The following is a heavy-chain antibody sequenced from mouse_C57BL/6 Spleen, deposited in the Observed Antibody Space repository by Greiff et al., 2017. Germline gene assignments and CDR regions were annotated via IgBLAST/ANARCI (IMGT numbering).Heavy chain of an antibody. D-gene: IGHD1-1*02. CDR2: ISSGSSTI. J-gene: IGHJ4*01. V-gene: IGHV5-17*01. Sequence: DVHLVESGGGLVKPGGSLKLSCAASGFTFSDYGMHWVRQAPEKGLEWVAYISSGSSTIYYADTVNGRFTISRDNAKNTLFLQMTSLRSEDTAMYYCARGVDYAMDYWGQGTSVTVSS. CDR3: ARGVDYAMDY. CDR1: GFTFSDYG.